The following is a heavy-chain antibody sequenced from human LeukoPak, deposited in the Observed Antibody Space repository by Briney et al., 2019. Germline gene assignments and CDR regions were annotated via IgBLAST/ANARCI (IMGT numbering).Heavy chain of an antibody. D-gene: IGHD3-3*02. CDR3: ARPYLEWSLKFYMDV. Sequence: GGSLRLSCEASGFTFNTYSMNWARQAPGKGLEWVALISYDGSTKYNEDSVKGRFTISRDDSKNTLYLQMNSLRAEDTAVYYCARPYLEWSLKFYMDVWGKGTTVTVSS. J-gene: IGHJ6*03. V-gene: IGHV3-30*03. CDR1: GFTFNTYS. CDR2: ISYDGSTK.